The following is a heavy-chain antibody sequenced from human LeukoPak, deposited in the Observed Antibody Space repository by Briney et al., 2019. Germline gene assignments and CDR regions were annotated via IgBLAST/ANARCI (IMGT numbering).Heavy chain of an antibody. V-gene: IGHV1-2*02. Sequence: GASVKISCKASGYTFNGYYIHWVRQAPGQGLEWMGWSNPNSGGTNYAQKFQGRVTMTRDTSISTAYMEERRLRPDDTAVYFCARHYYDSTGYSNWFDPWGQGTLVTVSS. J-gene: IGHJ5*02. CDR3: ARHYYDSTGYSNWFDP. CDR1: GYTFNGYY. CDR2: SNPNSGGT. D-gene: IGHD3-22*01.